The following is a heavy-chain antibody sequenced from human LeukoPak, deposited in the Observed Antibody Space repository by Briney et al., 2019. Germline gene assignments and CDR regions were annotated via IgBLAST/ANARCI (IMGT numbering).Heavy chain of an antibody. CDR1: GGSISSYY. V-gene: IGHV4-34*01. CDR3: ARAPGTVTSIFDY. J-gene: IGHJ4*02. CDR2: INHSGST. Sequence: SETLSLTCTVSGGSISSYYWSWIRQPPGKGLEWIGEINHSGSTNYNPSLKSRVTISVDTSKNQFSLKLSSVTAADTAVYYCARAPGTVTSIFDYWGQGTLVTVSS. D-gene: IGHD4-17*01.